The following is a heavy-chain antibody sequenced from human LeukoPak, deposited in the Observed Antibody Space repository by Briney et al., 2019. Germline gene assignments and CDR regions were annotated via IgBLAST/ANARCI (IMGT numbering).Heavy chain of an antibody. V-gene: IGHV1-69*13. D-gene: IGHD6-13*01. CDR3: ARALLPHYSSSWYYFDY. Sequence: ASVKVSCKASGGTFSSYAISWVRQAPGQGLEWTGGIIPIFGTANYAQKFQGRVTITADESTSTAYMELSSLRSEDTAVYYCARALLPHYSSSWYYFDYWGQGTLVTVSS. J-gene: IGHJ4*02. CDR2: IIPIFGTA. CDR1: GGTFSSYA.